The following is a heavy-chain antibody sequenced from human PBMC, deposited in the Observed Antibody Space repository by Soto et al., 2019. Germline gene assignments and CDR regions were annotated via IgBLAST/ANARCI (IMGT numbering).Heavy chain of an antibody. Sequence: SETLSLTCTVSGGSISSGGYYWSWIRQHPGKGLEWIGYIYYSGSTYYNPSLKSRVTISVDTSKKQFSLKLSSVTAADTAVYYCARDTSYGSNWFDPWGQGTLVTVSS. CDR3: ARDTSYGSNWFDP. V-gene: IGHV4-31*03. CDR1: GGSISSGGYY. J-gene: IGHJ5*02. CDR2: IYYSGST. D-gene: IGHD5-18*01.